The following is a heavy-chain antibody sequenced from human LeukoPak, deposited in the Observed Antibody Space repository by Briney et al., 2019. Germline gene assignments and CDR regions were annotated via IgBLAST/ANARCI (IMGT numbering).Heavy chain of an antibody. Sequence: GGSLRLSCAASGFTFSSYAMHWVRQAPGKGLEWVAVIWYDGSNKYYADSVKGRFTISRDNSKNTLYLQMNSLRAEDTAVYYCARDRFACSGGSCYFDYWGQGTLVTVSS. J-gene: IGHJ4*02. D-gene: IGHD2-15*01. CDR2: IWYDGSNK. V-gene: IGHV3-33*08. CDR3: ARDRFACSGGSCYFDY. CDR1: GFTFSSYA.